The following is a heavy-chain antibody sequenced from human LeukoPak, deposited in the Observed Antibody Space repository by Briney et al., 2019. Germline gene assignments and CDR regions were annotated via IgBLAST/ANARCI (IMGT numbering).Heavy chain of an antibody. CDR2: MYHSGST. CDR3: ARHAGGIAAAGTRPFDY. Sequence: SETLSLTCTVSGGSISTNNYYWVWIRQPPGKGLEWIGSMYHSGSTYYNPSLRSPVPISLGTSKNQFSLKLSSVTAADTAVYYCARHAGGIAAAGTRPFDYWGQGTLVTVSS. J-gene: IGHJ4*02. V-gene: IGHV4-39*01. D-gene: IGHD6-13*01. CDR1: GGSISTNNYY.